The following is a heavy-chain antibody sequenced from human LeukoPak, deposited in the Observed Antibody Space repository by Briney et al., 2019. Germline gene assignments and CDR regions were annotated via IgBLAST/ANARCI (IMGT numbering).Heavy chain of an antibody. J-gene: IGHJ4*02. D-gene: IGHD2-2*01. V-gene: IGHV1-69*13. Sequence: ASVKVSCKASGGTFSSYAISWVRQAPGQGLEWMGGIIPIFGTANYAQKFQGRVTITADESTSTAYMELSSLRSEDTAVYYCASSAGGCSSTSRYYGYWGQGTLVTVSS. CDR1: GGTFSSYA. CDR3: ASSAGGCSSTSRYYGY. CDR2: IIPIFGTA.